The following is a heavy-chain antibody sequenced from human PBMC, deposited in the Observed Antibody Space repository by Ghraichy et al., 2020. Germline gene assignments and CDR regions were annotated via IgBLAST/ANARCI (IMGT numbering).Heavy chain of an antibody. J-gene: IGHJ6*02. CDR1: GFTFSSYC. CDR3: ARGSRVVRFYYYDGMDV. V-gene: IGHV3-48*02. CDR2: ITSSSRNT. D-gene: IGHD4-23*01. Sequence: GGSLRLSCVGSGFTFSSYCLNWVRQSPGKGLEWVSYITSSSRNTFYADSVKGRFTISRDNAQNSLSLQMNSLRDEDTAVYYCARGSRVVRFYYYDGMDVWGQGTTVTVSS.